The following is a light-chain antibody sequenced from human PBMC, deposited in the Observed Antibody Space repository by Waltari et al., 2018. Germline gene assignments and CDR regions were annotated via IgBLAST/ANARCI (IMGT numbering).Light chain of an antibody. CDR3: MQGTEFPLT. Sequence: DIVMTQTPLSSPVTLGQPASISCRSSQSLEHPDGNTSLSWLQQRPGQPPRLLIYKISKRLSGVPDRFSGSGAGTDFTLKISRVEAEDLGVYYGMQGTEFPLTFGGGTKVDIK. J-gene: IGKJ4*01. V-gene: IGKV2-24*01. CDR1: QSLEHPDGNTS. CDR2: KIS.